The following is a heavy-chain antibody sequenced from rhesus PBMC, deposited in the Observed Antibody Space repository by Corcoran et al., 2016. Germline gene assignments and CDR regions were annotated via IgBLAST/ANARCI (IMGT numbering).Heavy chain of an antibody. V-gene: IGHV4-122*02. J-gene: IGHJ4*01. Sequence: QVPLQESGPGLVKPSETLSLTSAVSGGPFSSRQYYLILIPPAPGKGLEWIGYISYSGSTNYNPSLKSRVTISRDTSKNQCSLKLTSVTAADTAVYYCAREGDIVLVKRYWGQGVLVTVSS. D-gene: IGHD2-8*01. CDR1: GGPFSSRQYY. CDR3: AREGDIVLVKRY. CDR2: ISYSGST.